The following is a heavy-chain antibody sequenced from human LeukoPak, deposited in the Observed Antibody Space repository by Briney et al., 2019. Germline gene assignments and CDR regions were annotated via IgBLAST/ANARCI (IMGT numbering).Heavy chain of an antibody. CDR3: ERDRRGGKHWFDP. D-gene: IGHD2-15*01. V-gene: IGHV3-48*01. CDR2: ISSSSSTI. J-gene: IGHJ5*02. CDR1: GFTFSSYS. Sequence: GGSLRLSCAASGFTFSSYSMNWVRQAPGKGLEWVSYISSSSSTIYYADSVKGRFTIYRDNAKNSLYLQMNSLRAEDTAVYYCERDRRGGKHWFDPWGQGTLVTVSS.